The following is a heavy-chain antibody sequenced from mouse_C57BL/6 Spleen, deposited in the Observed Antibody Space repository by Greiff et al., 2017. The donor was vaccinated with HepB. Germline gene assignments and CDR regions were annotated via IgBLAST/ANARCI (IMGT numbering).Heavy chain of an antibody. D-gene: IGHD4-1*01. CDR2: ISDGGSYT. CDR1: GFTFSSYA. CDR3: ARDLGRGDYFDY. Sequence: EVKLMESGGGLVKPGGSLKLSCAASGFTFSSYAMSWVRQTPEKRLEWVATISDGGSYTYYPDNVKGRFTISRDNAKNNRNLQMSHLKSEDTAMYYCARDLGRGDYFDYWGQGTTLTVSS. J-gene: IGHJ2*01. V-gene: IGHV5-4*01.